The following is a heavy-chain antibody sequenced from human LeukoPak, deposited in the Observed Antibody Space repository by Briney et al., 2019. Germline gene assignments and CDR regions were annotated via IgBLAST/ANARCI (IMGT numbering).Heavy chain of an antibody. CDR3: ASESPMHYDPSSGYYWALFDY. CDR2: ISAYNGNT. J-gene: IGHJ4*02. CDR1: GYTFTSYG. Sequence: ASVKVSCKASGYTFTSYGISWVRQAPGQGLEWMGWISAYNGNTNYAQKLQGRVTMTTDKSTRTAYMELRSLRSDDTAVYYCASESPMHYDPSSGYYWALFDYWGQGTLVTVSS. D-gene: IGHD3-3*01. V-gene: IGHV1-18*01.